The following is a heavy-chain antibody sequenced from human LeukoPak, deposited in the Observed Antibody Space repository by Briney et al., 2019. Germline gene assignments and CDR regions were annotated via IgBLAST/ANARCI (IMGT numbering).Heavy chain of an antibody. CDR3: VRETVRGVLYGPFDC. CDR2: IRQDGSEK. D-gene: IGHD3-10*01. V-gene: IGHV3-7*03. Sequence: GGSLRLSCAASGFTLSTYWMSWVRQAPGKGLEWLANIRQDGSEKYYVDSVKGRFTISRDNAKTSLYLQMNSLRAEDTAVYYCVRETVRGVLYGPFDCWGQGTLVTVSS. CDR1: GFTLSTYW. J-gene: IGHJ4*02.